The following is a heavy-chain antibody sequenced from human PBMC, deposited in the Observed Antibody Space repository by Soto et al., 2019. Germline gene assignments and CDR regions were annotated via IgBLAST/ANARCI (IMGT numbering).Heavy chain of an antibody. CDR1: GGTFGNSA. J-gene: IGHJ6*01. V-gene: IGHV1-69*12. CDR3: ARGKDLLPFGGKYYYAMDG. CDR2: IIPIFPTP. Sequence: QVDLLQAGAEVKRPGFSVTVSSKASGGTFGNSAISWVRQAPGQGLEWMGGIIPIFPTPDYAQKFQGRVTITADGSTCTSDMELTSLRSEDTAVDYCARGKDLLPFGGKYYYAMDGWGQGTRVTVS. D-gene: IGHD2-15*01.